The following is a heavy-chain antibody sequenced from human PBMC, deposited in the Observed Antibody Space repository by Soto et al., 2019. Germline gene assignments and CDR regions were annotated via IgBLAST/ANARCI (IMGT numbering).Heavy chain of an antibody. J-gene: IGHJ4*02. V-gene: IGHV4-4*02. CDR3: ARADNSSGWYFDY. Sequence: SETLSLTCAVSGGSISSSNWWSWVRQPPGKGLEWIGEIYHSGSTNYNPSLKSRVTISVDKSKNQFSLKLSSVTAADTAVYYCARADNSSGWYFDYWGQGTLVTVSS. CDR2: IYHSGST. CDR1: GGSISSSNW. D-gene: IGHD6-19*01.